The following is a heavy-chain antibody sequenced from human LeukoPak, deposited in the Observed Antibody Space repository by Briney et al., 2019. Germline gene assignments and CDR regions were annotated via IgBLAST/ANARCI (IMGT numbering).Heavy chain of an antibody. CDR3: ARGLTYCSSTSCYTLDY. Sequence: ASVKVSCKASGYTFTNYDINWVRQATGQGLEWMGWMNPNSGNTGYAQKFQGRVTLTRNTSISTAYMELSSLRSEDTAVYYCARGLTYCSSTSCYTLDYWGREPWSPSPQ. CDR1: GYTFTNYD. CDR2: MNPNSGNT. D-gene: IGHD2-2*02. J-gene: IGHJ4*02. V-gene: IGHV1-8*01.